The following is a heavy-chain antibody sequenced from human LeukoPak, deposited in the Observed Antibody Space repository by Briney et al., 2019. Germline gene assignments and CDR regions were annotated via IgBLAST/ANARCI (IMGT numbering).Heavy chain of an antibody. D-gene: IGHD5-18*01. CDR3: AKYRYSYGYGGY. CDR2: IGGSGGST. CDR1: GFTFSSYA. V-gene: IGHV3-23*01. J-gene: IGHJ4*02. Sequence: GGSLRLSCAASGFTFSSYAMSWVRQAPGKGLEWVSAIGGSGGSTYYADSVKGRFTISRDNSKNTLYLQMNSLRAEDTAVYYCAKYRYSYGYGGYWGQGTLVTVSS.